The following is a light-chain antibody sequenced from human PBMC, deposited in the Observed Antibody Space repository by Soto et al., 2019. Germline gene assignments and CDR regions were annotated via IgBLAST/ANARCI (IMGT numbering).Light chain of an antibody. CDR3: QQYGTSPWT. J-gene: IGKJ1*01. V-gene: IGKV3-20*01. CDR2: GAS. Sequence: IVMTQSPAALSLSAGKRGTLSGSPSQSVTNSYSSWYRQKPGQAPRLLLYGASSRATGVPDRFSGSASGTDFTLTISRLEPEDFAVYYCQQYGTSPWTFGQGTKVDTK. CDR1: QSVTNSY.